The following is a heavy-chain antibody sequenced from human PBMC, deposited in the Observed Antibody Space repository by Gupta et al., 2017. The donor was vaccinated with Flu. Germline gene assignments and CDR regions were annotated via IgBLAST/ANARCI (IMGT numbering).Heavy chain of an antibody. CDR3: ARLRRHSGSYYWFDS. CDR2: VFDSGDT. D-gene: IGHD1-26*01. J-gene: IGHJ5*01. V-gene: IGHV4-61*07. Sequence: IWYVFDSGDTHYNPSLSSRVVISAYTSRNRFSLNLTSVTTADTAMYYCARLRRHSGSYYWFDSWGQGTLVTVSS.